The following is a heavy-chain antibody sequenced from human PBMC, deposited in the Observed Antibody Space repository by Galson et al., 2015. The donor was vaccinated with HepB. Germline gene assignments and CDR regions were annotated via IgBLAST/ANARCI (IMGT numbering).Heavy chain of an antibody. CDR1: GGTFSSYT. CDR3: ARESESIRTYFDY. V-gene: IGHV1-69*05. Sequence: SVKVSCKASGGTFSSYTISWVRQAPGQGLEWMGGIIPIFGTANYAQKFQGRVTMTRNTSISTAYMELSSLRSEDTAVYYCARESESIRTYFDYWGQGTLVTVSS. CDR2: IIPIFGTA. J-gene: IGHJ4*02. D-gene: IGHD2-21*01.